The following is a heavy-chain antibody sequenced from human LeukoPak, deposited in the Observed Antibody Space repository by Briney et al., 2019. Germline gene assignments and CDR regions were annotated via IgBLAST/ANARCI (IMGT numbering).Heavy chain of an antibody. CDR2: INPNSGGT. V-gene: IGHV1-2*02. CDR3: ATHPSYSSGWFSPLDAFDI. D-gene: IGHD6-19*01. Sequence: SVKVSCKASGYTFTGYYMHWVRQAPGQGLEWMGWINPNSGGTNYAQKFQGRVTMTRDTSISTTYMELSRLRSDDTAVYYCATHPSYSSGWFSPLDAFDIWGQGTMVTVSS. J-gene: IGHJ3*02. CDR1: GYTFTGYY.